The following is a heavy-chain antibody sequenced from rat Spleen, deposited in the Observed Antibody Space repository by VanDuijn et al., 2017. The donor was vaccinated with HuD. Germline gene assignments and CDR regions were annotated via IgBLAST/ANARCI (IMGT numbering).Heavy chain of an antibody. CDR1: GFTFSNCD. Sequence: EVQLVESGGGLVQPGRSMKLSCVASGFTFSNCDMAWVRQAPKKGLEWVAYISYNGGSTYYRDSVKGRFTISRDNAKSTLSLQMDSLRSEDTATYYCARRHYGYTYYFDYWGQGVMVTVSS. CDR3: ARRHYGYTYYFDY. CDR2: ISYNGGST. V-gene: IGHV5-25*01. D-gene: IGHD1-9*01. J-gene: IGHJ2*01.